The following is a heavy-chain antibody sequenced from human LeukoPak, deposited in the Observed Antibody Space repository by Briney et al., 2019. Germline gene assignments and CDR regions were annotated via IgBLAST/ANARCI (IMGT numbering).Heavy chain of an antibody. D-gene: IGHD3-10*01. J-gene: IGHJ4*02. Sequence: GGSLRLSCAASGFTFSSYEMNWVRQAPGKGLEWVSAISGSGGSTYYADSVKGRFTISRDNSKNTLYLQMNSLRAEDTAVYYCAKAGLLWFGELFNWGQGTLVTVSS. CDR3: AKAGLLWFGELFN. CDR2: ISGSGGST. CDR1: GFTFSSYE. V-gene: IGHV3-23*01.